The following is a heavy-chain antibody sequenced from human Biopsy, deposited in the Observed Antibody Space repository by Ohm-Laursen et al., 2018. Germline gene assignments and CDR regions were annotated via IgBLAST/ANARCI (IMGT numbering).Heavy chain of an antibody. CDR1: GGSIGGGEYY. D-gene: IGHD3-10*01. CDR2: INHSGST. J-gene: IGHJ5*02. CDR3: ARGLPRIAPMVRGRRTWFDP. V-gene: IGHV4-34*01. Sequence: SDTLSLTCPVSGGSIGGGEYYWNWIRQTPGKGLEWIGEINHSGSTNYKPSLDSRVAISADTSKNQFSLNLYSVTAADTAVYFCARGLPRIAPMVRGRRTWFDPWGQGTLVTVSS.